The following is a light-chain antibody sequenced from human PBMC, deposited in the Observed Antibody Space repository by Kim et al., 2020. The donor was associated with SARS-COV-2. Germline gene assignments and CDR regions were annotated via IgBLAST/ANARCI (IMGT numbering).Light chain of an antibody. Sequence: QSALTQPASVSGSPGQSITVTCTGIMTDIGADTYVSWYQHHPGKAPKIILYDVSKRPSGVSSRFSGSKSGDTASLIISGLQAEDEADYYCSSFKVFGGGTQLTVL. V-gene: IGLV2-14*03. CDR3: SSFKV. CDR2: DVS. CDR1: MTDIGADTY. J-gene: IGLJ3*02.